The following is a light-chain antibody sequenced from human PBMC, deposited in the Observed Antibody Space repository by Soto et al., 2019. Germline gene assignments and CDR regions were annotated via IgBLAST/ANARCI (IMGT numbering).Light chain of an antibody. CDR1: QSVSGK. CDR3: QQSNNWPWT. J-gene: IGKJ1*01. Sequence: EVLMTQSPATLSVSPGERATLSCRASQSVSGKLAWYQQKPGQAPRLLIYDASIRATGIPARFSGSGSGTEFNLTISSLQSEDFAVYYCQQSNNWPWTFGQGTKVEIK. V-gene: IGKV3-15*01. CDR2: DAS.